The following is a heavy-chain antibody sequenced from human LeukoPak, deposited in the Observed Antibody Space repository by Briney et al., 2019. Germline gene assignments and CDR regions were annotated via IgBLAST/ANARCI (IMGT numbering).Heavy chain of an antibody. CDR3: ATLGSHTYYYGSGSYHSPFDY. Sequence: SVKVSCKASGGTFSSYAISWVRQAPGRGLEWMGGIIPIFGTANYAQKFQGRVTITADESTSTAYMELSSLRSEDTAVYYCATLGSHTYYYGSGSYHSPFDYWGQGTLVTVSS. J-gene: IGHJ4*02. D-gene: IGHD3-10*01. CDR1: GGTFSSYA. CDR2: IIPIFGTA. V-gene: IGHV1-69*01.